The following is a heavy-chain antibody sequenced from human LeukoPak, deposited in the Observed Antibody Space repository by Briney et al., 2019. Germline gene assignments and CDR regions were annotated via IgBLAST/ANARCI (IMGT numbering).Heavy chain of an antibody. CDR3: AKGGGSSWYLAVFDY. Sequence: PGGSLRLSCAASGFTFDDYAMHWVRHAPGKGLEWVSGISWNSGSIGYADSVKGRFTISRDNAKNSLYLQMNSLRAEDTALYYCAKGGGSSWYLAVFDYWGQGTLVTVSS. V-gene: IGHV3-9*01. CDR2: ISWNSGSI. CDR1: GFTFDDYA. J-gene: IGHJ4*02. D-gene: IGHD6-13*01.